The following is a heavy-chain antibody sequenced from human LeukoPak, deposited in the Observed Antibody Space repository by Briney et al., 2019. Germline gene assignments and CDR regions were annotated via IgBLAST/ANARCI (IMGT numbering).Heavy chain of an antibody. CDR1: GYTFTSYG. CDR2: ISAYNDNT. CDR3: ARDLAAAGTSGY. V-gene: IGHV1-18*04. J-gene: IGHJ4*02. D-gene: IGHD6-13*01. Sequence: ASVKVSCKASGYTFTSYGISWVRQAPGQGLEWMGWISAYNDNTNYAQKLQGRVTMTTDTSTSTAYMELRSLRSDDTAVYYCARDLAAAGTSGYWGQGTLVTVSS.